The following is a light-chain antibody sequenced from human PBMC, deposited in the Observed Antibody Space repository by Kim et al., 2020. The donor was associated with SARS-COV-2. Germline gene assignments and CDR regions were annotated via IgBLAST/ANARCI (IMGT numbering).Light chain of an antibody. CDR3: QQLNTYPLT. CDR2: DAT. J-gene: IGKJ4*01. CDR1: QAIIND. Sequence: AAVGDRVIITCRASQAIINDLAWYQQKPGRAPKRLIYDATTLQSGVSSRFSGSGFGTDFTLTISSLQPEDVATYFCQQLNTYPLTFGGGTKVDIK. V-gene: IGKV1-9*01.